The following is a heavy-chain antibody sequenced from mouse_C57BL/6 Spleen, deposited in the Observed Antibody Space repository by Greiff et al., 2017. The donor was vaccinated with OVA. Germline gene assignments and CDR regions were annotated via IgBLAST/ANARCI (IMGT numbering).Heavy chain of an antibody. Sequence: EVKVVESGGGLVKPGGSLKLSCAASGFTFSDYGMHWVRQAPEKGLEWVAYISSGSSTIYYADTVKGRFTISRDNAKNTLFLQMTSLSSEDTAMYYCARGWGDWYFDVWGTGTTVTVSS. J-gene: IGHJ1*03. CDR3: ARGWGDWYFDV. D-gene: IGHD2-3*01. CDR1: GFTFSDYG. CDR2: ISSGSSTI. V-gene: IGHV5-17*01.